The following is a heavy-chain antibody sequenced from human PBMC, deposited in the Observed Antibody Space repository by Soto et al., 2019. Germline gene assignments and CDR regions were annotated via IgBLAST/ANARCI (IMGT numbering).Heavy chain of an antibody. J-gene: IGHJ4*02. CDR3: ARGADTIRFYFDY. CDR2: IIPIFGTA. V-gene: IGHV1-69*13. CDR1: GGTFSSYA. D-gene: IGHD5-18*01. Sequence: SVKVSCKASGGTFSSYAISWVRQAPGQVLEWMGVIIPIFGTASYAQKFQGRVTITADESTSTAYMELSSLRSEDTAVFYCARGADTIRFYFDYVGQGTLVTVSS.